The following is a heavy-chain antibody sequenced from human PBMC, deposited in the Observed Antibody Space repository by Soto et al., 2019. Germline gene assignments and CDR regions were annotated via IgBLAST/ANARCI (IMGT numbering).Heavy chain of an antibody. Sequence: QGHLVQSRAEVKKPGASVQVSCKGSGYAFTTYGITWVRQAPGQGREWMGWISAHNGNTNYAQKRQGRVTVTRATSTSTAYMELRSLRSDDTAVDYCARGRYGDYWGQGALVTVSS. CDR1: GYAFTTYG. CDR2: ISAHNGNT. D-gene: IGHD1-1*01. V-gene: IGHV1-18*01. CDR3: ARGRYGDY. J-gene: IGHJ4*02.